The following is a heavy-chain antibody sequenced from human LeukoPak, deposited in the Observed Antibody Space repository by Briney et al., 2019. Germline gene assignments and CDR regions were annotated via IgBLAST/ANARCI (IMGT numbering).Heavy chain of an antibody. CDR3: ARDYLGGVVISDY. CDR1: GFIVSSNY. V-gene: IGHV3-53*01. Sequence: GGSLRLSCAASGFIVSSNYMSWVRQAPGKGLEWVSIIYSGGSTYYADSVKGRFTISRDNSKNTLYLQMNSLRAEDTAVYYCARDYLGGVVISDYWGQGTLVTVSS. CDR2: IYSGGST. D-gene: IGHD3-22*01. J-gene: IGHJ4*02.